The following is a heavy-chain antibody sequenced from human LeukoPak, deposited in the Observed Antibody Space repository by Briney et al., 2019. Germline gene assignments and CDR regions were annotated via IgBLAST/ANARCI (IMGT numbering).Heavy chain of an antibody. D-gene: IGHD3-10*01. CDR1: GFTFSSYS. V-gene: IGHV3-33*08. J-gene: IGHJ4*02. CDR3: ARVQGRYFGSGSYLGVDH. Sequence: GGSLRLSCAASGFTFSSYSMNWVRQAPGKGLEWVAVIWYDGSNKYYADSVKDRFTISRDNSKNTLYLQMNSLRAEDTAVYYCARVQGRYFGSGSYLGVDHWGQGTLVTVFS. CDR2: IWYDGSNK.